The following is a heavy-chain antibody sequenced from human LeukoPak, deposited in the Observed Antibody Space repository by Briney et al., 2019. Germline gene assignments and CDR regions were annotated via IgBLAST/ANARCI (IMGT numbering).Heavy chain of an antibody. CDR2: ISGSGGST. Sequence: GGSLRLSCAASGVTFRSYAMSWVRQAPGKGLEWVSAISGSGGSTYYADSVKGRFTISRDNSKNTLYLQMNSLRAEDTAVYYCAKATGIFTMIVPFDYWGQGTLVTVSS. CDR3: AKATGIFTMIVPFDY. V-gene: IGHV3-23*01. D-gene: IGHD3-22*01. CDR1: GVTFRSYA. J-gene: IGHJ4*02.